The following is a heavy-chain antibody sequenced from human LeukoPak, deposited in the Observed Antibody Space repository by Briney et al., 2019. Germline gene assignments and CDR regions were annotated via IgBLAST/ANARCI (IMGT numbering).Heavy chain of an antibody. D-gene: IGHD2-15*01. Sequence: GGSLRLSCAASGFTFSSYSMNWVRQAPGKGLEWVSYISSSSSTIYYADSVKGRFTISRDSSKNTLFLQMNSLRAEDTAVYYCAKDHYGVVVVAPIDYWGQGTLVTVSS. CDR1: GFTFSSYS. CDR3: AKDHYGVVVVAPIDY. CDR2: ISSSSSTI. J-gene: IGHJ4*02. V-gene: IGHV3-48*01.